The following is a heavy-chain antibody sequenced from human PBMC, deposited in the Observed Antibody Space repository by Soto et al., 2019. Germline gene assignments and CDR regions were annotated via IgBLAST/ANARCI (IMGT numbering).Heavy chain of an antibody. CDR1: GGSISSGGYY. CDR3: ARWVGATSFDY. V-gene: IGHV4-31*03. J-gene: IGHJ4*02. Sequence: SETLSLTCTVSGGSISSGGYYWSWIRQHPGKGLEWIGYIYYSGSTYYNPSLKSRVTISVDTPKNQFSLKLSSVTAADTAVYYCARWVGATSFDYWGQGTLVTVSS. D-gene: IGHD1-26*01. CDR2: IYYSGST.